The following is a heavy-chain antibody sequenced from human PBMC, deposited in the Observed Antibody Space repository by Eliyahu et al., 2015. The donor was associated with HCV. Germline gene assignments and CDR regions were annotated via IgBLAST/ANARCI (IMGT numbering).Heavy chain of an antibody. CDR1: GFTXXXYA. J-gene: IGHJ6*04. D-gene: IGHD6-13*01. CDR2: ISWNSGSI. Sequence: EVQLVESGGGLVQPGRSLRLSCAASGFTXXXYAXXWVRQAPGXGLEWVSGISWNSGSIGYADSVKGRFTISRDNAKNSLYLQMNSLRAEDTALYYCAKDIGQQTYYYGMDVWGKGTTVTVSS. CDR3: AKDIGQQTYYYGMDV. V-gene: IGHV3-9*01.